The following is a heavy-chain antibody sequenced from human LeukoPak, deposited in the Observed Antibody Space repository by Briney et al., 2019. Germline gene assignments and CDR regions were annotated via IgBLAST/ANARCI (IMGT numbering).Heavy chain of an antibody. Sequence: GRSLRLSCAASGFTFSSYAMHWVRQAPGKGLEWVAVISYDGSNKYYADSVKGRFTISRDNSKNTLYLQMNSLRAEDTAVYYCASCPRKYLLLYWFDPWGQGTLVTVSS. V-gene: IGHV3-30-3*01. CDR3: ASCPRKYLLLYWFDP. CDR2: ISYDGSNK. J-gene: IGHJ5*02. D-gene: IGHD2-2*02. CDR1: GFTFSSYA.